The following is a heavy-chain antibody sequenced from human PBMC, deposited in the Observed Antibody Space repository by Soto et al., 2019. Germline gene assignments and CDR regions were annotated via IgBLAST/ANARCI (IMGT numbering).Heavy chain of an antibody. Sequence: PSETLSLTCTVSGGSISSSSYYWGWIRQPPGKGLEWIGSIYYSGSTYYNPSLKSRVTISVDTSKNQFSLKLSSVTAADTAVYYCAIRHETIFGLSPITRDYWGQGTLVTVSS. CDR2: IYYSGST. CDR1: GGSISSSSYY. CDR3: AIRHETIFGLSPITRDY. D-gene: IGHD3-3*01. J-gene: IGHJ4*02. V-gene: IGHV4-39*01.